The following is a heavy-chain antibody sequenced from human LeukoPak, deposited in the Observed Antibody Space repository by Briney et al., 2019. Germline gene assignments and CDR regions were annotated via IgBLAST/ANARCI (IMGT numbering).Heavy chain of an antibody. V-gene: IGHV4-59*01. D-gene: IGHD1-26*01. CDR2: IYYSGST. Sequence: SETLSLTCTVSGGSITNYYWSWIRQPPGKGLEWIGYIYYSGSTNYNPSLKSRVTISVDTSKNQFSLKLSSVTAADTAVYYCARGGGLGATRDYYYYYGMDVWGQGTTVTVSS. CDR1: GGSITNYY. J-gene: IGHJ6*02. CDR3: ARGGGLGATRDYYYYYGMDV.